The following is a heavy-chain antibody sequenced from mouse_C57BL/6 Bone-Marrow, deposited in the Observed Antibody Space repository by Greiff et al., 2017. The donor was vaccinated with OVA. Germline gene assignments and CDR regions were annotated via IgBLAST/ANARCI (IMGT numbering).Heavy chain of an antibody. CDR3: GGRGGAQATWFAY. D-gene: IGHD3-2*02. CDR2: IYPGDGDT. J-gene: IGHJ3*01. CDR1: GYAFSSSW. Sequence: QVQLQQSGPELVKPGASVKISCKASGYAFSSSWMNWVKQRPGKGLEWIGRIYPGDGDTNYNGKFKGKATLTADKSSSTAYMQLSSLTSEDSAVYYCGGRGGAQATWFAYWGQGTMVTVSA. V-gene: IGHV1-82*01.